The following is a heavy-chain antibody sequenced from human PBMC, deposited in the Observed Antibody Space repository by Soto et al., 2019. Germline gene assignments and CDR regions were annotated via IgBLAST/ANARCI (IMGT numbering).Heavy chain of an antibody. V-gene: IGHV4-31*03. CDR2: IYYSGST. Sequence: SETLSLTCTVSGGSISSGVYYWSWIRQHPGKGLEWIGYIYYSGSTYYNPSLKSRVTISVDTSKNQFSLKLSSVTAADTAVYYCARDSGYDLYYFDYWGQGTLVTVSS. CDR1: GGSISSGVYY. J-gene: IGHJ4*02. CDR3: ARDSGYDLYYFDY. D-gene: IGHD5-12*01.